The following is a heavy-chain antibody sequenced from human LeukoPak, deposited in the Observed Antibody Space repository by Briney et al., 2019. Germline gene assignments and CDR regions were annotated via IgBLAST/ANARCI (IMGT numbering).Heavy chain of an antibody. Sequence: SETLSLTCTVSGGSISSSIYYWGWIRQPPGKGLEWIGSIYYSGSTYYNPSLKSRVTISVDTSKNQFSLKLSSVTAADTAVYYCARLLLHIDYWGQGTLVTVSS. V-gene: IGHV4-39*01. CDR2: IYYSGST. D-gene: IGHD1-26*01. CDR1: GGSISSSIYY. J-gene: IGHJ4*02. CDR3: ARLLLHIDY.